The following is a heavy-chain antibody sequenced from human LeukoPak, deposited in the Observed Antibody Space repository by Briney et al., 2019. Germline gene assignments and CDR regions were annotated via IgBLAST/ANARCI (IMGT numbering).Heavy chain of an antibody. Sequence: ASVKVSCKASGYTFTGYCIHWVRQAPGQGLEWMGWINPNSGGTNYAQKFQGRVTMTRDTFISTAYMELSRLISDDTAVYYCARRRVTTGTIDYWGQGTLVTVSS. D-gene: IGHD4-11*01. CDR1: GYTFTGYC. V-gene: IGHV1-2*02. CDR3: ARRRVTTGTIDY. CDR2: INPNSGGT. J-gene: IGHJ4*02.